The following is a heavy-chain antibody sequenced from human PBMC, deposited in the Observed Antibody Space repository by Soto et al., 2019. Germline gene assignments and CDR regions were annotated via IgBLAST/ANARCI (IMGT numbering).Heavy chain of an antibody. Sequence: GSLRLSCAASGXTFSSYSMSWVRQAPGKGVELVSAISGSGGSTSYADSVKGRFNIYRDNSKNTLYLQMNSLRAEYTALYYCAPPVGSYYYDSSGSPLDYWGQGTLGTVSS. CDR1: GXTFSSYS. CDR2: ISGSGGST. V-gene: IGHV3-23*01. CDR3: APPVGSYYYDSSGSPLDY. D-gene: IGHD3-22*01. J-gene: IGHJ4*02.